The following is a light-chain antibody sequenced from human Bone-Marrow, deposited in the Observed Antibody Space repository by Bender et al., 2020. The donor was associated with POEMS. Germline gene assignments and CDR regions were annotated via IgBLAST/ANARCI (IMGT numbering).Light chain of an antibody. V-gene: IGLV3-21*02. CDR2: DDS. Sequence: SYVLAQPPSVSVPPGQTARIPCGGNNLGSKSVHWYQQKPGQAPVLVVSDDSDRPSGIPERFSVSNSGNTATLTISRVEAGDEADYYCQVWDSSSDHSVFGPGTKVTVL. CDR1: NLGSKS. CDR3: QVWDSSSDHSV. J-gene: IGLJ1*01.